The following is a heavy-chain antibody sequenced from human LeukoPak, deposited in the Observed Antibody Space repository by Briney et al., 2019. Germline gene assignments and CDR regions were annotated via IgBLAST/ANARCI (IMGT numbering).Heavy chain of an antibody. CDR2: IKQDGSEK. V-gene: IGHV3-7*01. J-gene: IGHJ1*01. CDR3: ATCYNDDYRYFQH. D-gene: IGHD4-4*01. CDR1: GFTFSDYW. Sequence: GGSLRLSCAVSGFTFSDYWMSWVRQAPGKGLEWVANIKQDGSEKYYVKSVEGRFTISRDNAENSLYLQMNSLRAEDTAVYYCATCYNDDYRYFQHWGQGTLVTVSS.